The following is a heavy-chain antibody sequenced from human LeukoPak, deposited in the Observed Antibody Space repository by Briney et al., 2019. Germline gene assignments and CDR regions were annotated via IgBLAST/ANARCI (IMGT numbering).Heavy chain of an antibody. Sequence: PGGSLRLSCAASGFTLSSYWMSWVRQAPGKGLEWVANINQDVSEINYVDSVKGRFTISRDNGKNSLYLQMNSLRAEDTAVYYCAREMRRRDGYNPFDIWGQGTMVTVSS. J-gene: IGHJ3*02. CDR3: AREMRRRDGYNPFDI. CDR1: GFTLSSYW. CDR2: INQDVSEI. V-gene: IGHV3-7*01. D-gene: IGHD5-24*01.